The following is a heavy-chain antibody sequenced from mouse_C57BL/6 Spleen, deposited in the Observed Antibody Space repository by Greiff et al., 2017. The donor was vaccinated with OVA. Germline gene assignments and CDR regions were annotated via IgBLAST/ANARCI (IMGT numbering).Heavy chain of an antibody. CDR3: ARRRGGHYAMDY. V-gene: IGHV5-6*01. CDR1: GFTFSSYG. CDR2: ISSGGSYT. Sequence: EVHLVESGGDLVKPGGSLKLSCAASGFTFSSYGMSWVRQTPDKRLEWVATISSGGSYTYYPDSVKGRFTISRDNAKNTLYLQMSSLKSEDTAMYYCARRRGGHYAMDYWGQGTSVTVSS. J-gene: IGHJ4*01.